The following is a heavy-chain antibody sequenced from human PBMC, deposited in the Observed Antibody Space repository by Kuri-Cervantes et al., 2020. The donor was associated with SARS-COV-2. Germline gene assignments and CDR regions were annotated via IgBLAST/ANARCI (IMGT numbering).Heavy chain of an antibody. CDR1: GYTFTGYY. D-gene: IGHD2-8*01. V-gene: IGHV1-2*04. CDR2: INPNSGGT. CDR3: ARSTPFRRLMVISQGGAFDI. J-gene: IGHJ3*02. Sequence: DSVKVSCKASGYTFTGYYMHWVRRAPGQGLEWMGWINPNSGGTNYAQKFQGWVTMTRDTSISTVYMELSRLRSDDTAVYYCARSTPFRRLMVISQGGAFDIWCQGTMVTVSS.